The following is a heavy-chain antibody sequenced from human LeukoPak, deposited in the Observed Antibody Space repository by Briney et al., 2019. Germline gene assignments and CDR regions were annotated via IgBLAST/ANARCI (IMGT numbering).Heavy chain of an antibody. J-gene: IGHJ6*03. CDR3: AILDSSSWDYYYYYYMDV. CDR1: GFTFDDYA. V-gene: IGHV3-43*02. CDR2: ISGDGGST. D-gene: IGHD6-13*01. Sequence: GGSLRLSCAASGFTFDDYAMHWVRQAPGKGLEWVSLISGDGGSTYYADSVKGRFTISRDNSKNSLYLQMNSLRTEDTALYYCAILDSSSWDYYYYYYMDVWGKGTTVTVSS.